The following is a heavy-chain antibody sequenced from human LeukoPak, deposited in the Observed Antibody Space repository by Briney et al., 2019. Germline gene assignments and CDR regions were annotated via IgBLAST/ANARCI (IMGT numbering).Heavy chain of an antibody. Sequence: ASVKVSCKASGGTFSSYAISWVRQAPGQRLEWMGRIIPILGIANYARKFQGRVTITADKSTSTAYMELSSLRSEDTAVYYCARGGLRGYYGSGSYYPYNWFDPWGQGTLVTVSS. CDR2: IIPILGIA. V-gene: IGHV1-69*04. CDR3: ARGGLRGYYGSGSYYPYNWFDP. J-gene: IGHJ5*02. D-gene: IGHD3-10*01. CDR1: GGTFSSYA.